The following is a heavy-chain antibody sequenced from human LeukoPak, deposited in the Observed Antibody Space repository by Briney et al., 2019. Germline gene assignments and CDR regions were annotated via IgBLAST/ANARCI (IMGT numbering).Heavy chain of an antibody. J-gene: IGHJ4*02. Sequence: PIFGTANYAQKFQGRVTITADESTSTAYMELSSLRSEDTAVYYCARSQQRGYSYGRLDYWGQGTLVTVSS. V-gene: IGHV1-69*01. D-gene: IGHD5-18*01. CDR3: ARSQQRGYSYGRLDY. CDR2: PIFGTA.